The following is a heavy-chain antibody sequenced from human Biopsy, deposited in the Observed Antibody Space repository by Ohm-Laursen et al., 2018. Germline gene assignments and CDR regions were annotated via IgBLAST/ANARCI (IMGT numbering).Heavy chain of an antibody. J-gene: IGHJ6*02. V-gene: IGHV4-59*02. D-gene: IGHD4-11*01. Sequence: SETLSLTCIVSGDSVTKYYWSWIRQPPGKGLEWIGHIYYSVMTNYNPSLQSRVSISVDTSRNQVSLTLSSVTAADTAVYYCAIDSGILNYGNFKYYHYYGMDVWGQGTKVTVSS. CDR3: AIDSGILNYGNFKYYHYYGMDV. CDR2: IYYSVMT. CDR1: GDSVTKYY.